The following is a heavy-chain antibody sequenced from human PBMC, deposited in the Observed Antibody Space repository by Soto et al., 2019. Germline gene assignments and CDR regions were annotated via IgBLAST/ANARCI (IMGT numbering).Heavy chain of an antibody. V-gene: IGHV3-23*01. CDR2: ISGSGDKT. Sequence: GGSLRLSCVASGLTFDFYAMSWVRQAPGKGLEWVSGISGSGDKTFYADSVKGRFTISRDNSKNLVYLQLSGLTAEDTAVYYCAKEGGSYHDYWSGYFDYWGQGTPVTVSS. CDR1: GLTFDFYA. J-gene: IGHJ4*02. D-gene: IGHD3-3*01. CDR3: AKEGGSYHDYWSGYFDY.